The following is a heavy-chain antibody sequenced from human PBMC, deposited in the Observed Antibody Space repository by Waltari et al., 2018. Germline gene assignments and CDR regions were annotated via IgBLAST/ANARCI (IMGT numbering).Heavy chain of an antibody. CDR2: IYTRGRT. Sequence: QVQLQESGPGLVKPSQTLSLTCTVSGGSISSGSYYWSWIRQPAGQGLEWIGRIYTRGRTNSHPPLKSRVTISLDTSKNQCSRKLSSVTAADTAVYYCARYPGYSGSHYFTFDIWGQGTMVTVSS. CDR3: ARYPGYSGSHYFTFDI. V-gene: IGHV4-61*02. D-gene: IGHD1-26*01. J-gene: IGHJ3*02. CDR1: GGSISSGSYY.